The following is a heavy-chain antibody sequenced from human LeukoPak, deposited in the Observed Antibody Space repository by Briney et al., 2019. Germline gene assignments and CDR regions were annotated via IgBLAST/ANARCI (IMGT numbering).Heavy chain of an antibody. CDR2: IYYSGST. D-gene: IGHD2-2*01. J-gene: IGHJ3*02. CDR1: GGSISSYY. Sequence: SETLSLTCTVSGGSISSYYWSWIRQPPGRGLEWIGYIYYSGSTNYNPSLKSRVTISVDTSKNQFSLKLSSVTAADTAVYYCARGSTSSTKYGAFDIWGQGTMVTVSS. V-gene: IGHV4-59*01. CDR3: ARGSTSSTKYGAFDI.